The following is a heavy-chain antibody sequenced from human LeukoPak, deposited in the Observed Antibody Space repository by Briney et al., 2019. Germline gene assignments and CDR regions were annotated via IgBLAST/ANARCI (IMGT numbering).Heavy chain of an antibody. CDR3: ARVCSGWYKYNYYYMDV. Sequence: ASVKVSCKASGYTFTNYAMNWVRQAPGQGLEWMGWINPNSGGTNYAQKFQGRVTMTRDTSISTAYMELSRLRSDDTAVYYCARVCSGWYKYNYYYMDVWGKGTTVTVSS. D-gene: IGHD6-19*01. CDR2: INPNSGGT. J-gene: IGHJ6*03. CDR1: GYTFTNYA. V-gene: IGHV1-2*02.